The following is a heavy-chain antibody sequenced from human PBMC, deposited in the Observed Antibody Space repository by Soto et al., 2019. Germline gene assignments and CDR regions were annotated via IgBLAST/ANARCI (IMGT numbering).Heavy chain of an antibody. V-gene: IGHV2-5*02. D-gene: IGHD4-17*01. CDR2: IYWDDDK. J-gene: IGHJ6*02. CDR3: AHRRGGEYAYGLDV. CDR1: GFSLSTSGVG. Sequence: QITLKESGPTLVKPTQTLTLTCTFSGFSLSTSGVGVGWIRQSPGKALEWLALIYWDDDKRYSPSLKSRLTINKDSTKNQVVLTMTNMDPVDTGTYYCAHRRGGEYAYGLDVWGQGTTVTVSS.